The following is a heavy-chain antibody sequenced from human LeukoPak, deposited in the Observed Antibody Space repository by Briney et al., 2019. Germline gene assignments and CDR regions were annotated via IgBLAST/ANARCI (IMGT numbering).Heavy chain of an antibody. CDR1: GFTFSSYS. CDR2: ISSSSSYI. V-gene: IGHV3-21*01. CDR3: ARDARHIDSSGYPDY. D-gene: IGHD3-22*01. Sequence: PGGSLRLSCAASGFTFSSYSMNWVRQAPGKGLEWVSSISSSSSYIYYADSVKGRFTISRDNAKNSLYLQMNSPRAEDTAVYYCARDARHIDSSGYPDYWGQGTLVTVSS. J-gene: IGHJ4*02.